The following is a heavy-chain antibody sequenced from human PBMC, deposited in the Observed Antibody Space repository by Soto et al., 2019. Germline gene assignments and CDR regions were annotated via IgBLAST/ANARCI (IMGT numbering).Heavy chain of an antibody. CDR3: ARVTTKTRGYFYYYMDV. D-gene: IGHD4-17*01. V-gene: IGHV3-66*01. CDR2: IYSGGYT. CDR1: GFTVYSNY. Sequence: EVQLVESGGALVQPGGSLRLSCAASGFTVYSNYMSWLRQAPGKGLEWVSLIYSGGYTNYAASGKVRFTISSDSSKDALYLKLNNLRAEATDVYYCARVTTKTRGYFYYYMDVWGKGTTVTVSS. J-gene: IGHJ6*03.